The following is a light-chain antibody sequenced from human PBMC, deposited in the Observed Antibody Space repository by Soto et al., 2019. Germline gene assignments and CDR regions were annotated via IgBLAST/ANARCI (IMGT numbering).Light chain of an antibody. CDR3: SSHASNRDVL. J-gene: IGLJ3*02. V-gene: IGLV2-14*03. Sequence: QSALTQPASVSGSPGQSITISCTGTRSDVGGYDYVSWYQQYPGKAPKLMIYDVTRRPSGVSNRFSGSKSGYTASLTISGLQAEDEADYYCSSHASNRDVLFGGGTQLTVL. CDR2: DVT. CDR1: RSDVGGYDY.